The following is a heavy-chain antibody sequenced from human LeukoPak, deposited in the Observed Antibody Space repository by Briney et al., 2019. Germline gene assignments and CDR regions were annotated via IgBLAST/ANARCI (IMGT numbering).Heavy chain of an antibody. CDR1: GGSVNSYY. V-gene: IGHV4-4*07. J-gene: IGHJ5*02. D-gene: IGHD3-16*01. Sequence: PSETLSLTCTVSGGSVNSYYWSWIRQPAGKGLEWIGHIYASGSNDYNPSLKSRVTMSLDMAKNQFSLRLTSVTAADTAVYYCARDREVGDYAWGSAVFDPWGQGTLVTVSS. CDR3: ARDREVGDYAWGSAVFDP. CDR2: IYASGSN.